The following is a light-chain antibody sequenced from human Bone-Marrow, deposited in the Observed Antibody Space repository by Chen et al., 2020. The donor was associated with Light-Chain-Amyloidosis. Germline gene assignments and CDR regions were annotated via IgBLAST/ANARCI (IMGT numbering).Light chain of an antibody. V-gene: IGLV2-11*01. CDR1: SGDVGGYYF. CDR2: DVS. J-gene: IGLJ3*02. CDR3: SSYAGSYTWV. Sequence: QAALPQPRSASGSPGPSITISCSGTSGDVGGYYFVSWSQQHPGKAPQLIIYDVSKRPPGVPYRFSGSKSGNTASLTVHGLQAEDEADYYCSSYAGSYTWVFGGGTKLTVL.